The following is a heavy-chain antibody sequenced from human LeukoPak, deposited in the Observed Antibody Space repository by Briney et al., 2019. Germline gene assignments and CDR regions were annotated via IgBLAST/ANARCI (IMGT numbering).Heavy chain of an antibody. V-gene: IGHV4-59*12. CDR1: GRPISSYY. CDR3: ATTSHPHASSWLFDY. Sequence: PSETLSLTCTVSGRPISSYYWSWIRQPPGKGLEWIGYIYFSRRTKYNTTLKSRVTISVDTSRNQFALQLSSVTAADTAVYYCATTSHPHASSWLFDYWGQGTLVTVSS. CDR2: IYFSRRT. D-gene: IGHD6-13*01. J-gene: IGHJ4*02.